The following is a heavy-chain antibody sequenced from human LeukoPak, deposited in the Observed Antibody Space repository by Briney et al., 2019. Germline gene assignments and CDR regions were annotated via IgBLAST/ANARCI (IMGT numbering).Heavy chain of an antibody. Sequence: SETLSLTCTVSSYSISSGYYWGWIRQPPGKGLEWIGSIYHSGSTYYNPSLKSRVTISVDTSKNQFSLKLRSVTAADTAVYYCARDQGGEQSYWGQGTLVTVSS. CDR2: IYHSGST. V-gene: IGHV4-38-2*02. CDR3: ARDQGGEQSY. J-gene: IGHJ4*02. D-gene: IGHD3-16*01. CDR1: SYSISSGYY.